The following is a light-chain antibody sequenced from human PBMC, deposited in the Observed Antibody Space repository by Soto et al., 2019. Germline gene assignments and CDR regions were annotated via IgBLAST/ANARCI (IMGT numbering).Light chain of an antibody. CDR3: QQSYSTSWT. CDR1: QSISSY. CDR2: AAS. J-gene: IGKJ1*01. V-gene: IGKV1-39*01. Sequence: DIQMTQSPSSLSASEGDRVTITCRASQSISSYLNWYQQKPGKAPKLLIYAASSLQSGVPSRFSGSGSGTDFTLTISSLHPEDFATYYCQQSYSTSWTFGQGTKVDIK.